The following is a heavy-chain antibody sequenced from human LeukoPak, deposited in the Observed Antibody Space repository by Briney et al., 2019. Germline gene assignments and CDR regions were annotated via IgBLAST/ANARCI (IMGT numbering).Heavy chain of an antibody. V-gene: IGHV1-2*02. CDR1: GYTFTSYY. CDR3: ANTYSSGWYFHY. D-gene: IGHD6-19*01. J-gene: IGHJ4*02. CDR2: INPNSGDT. Sequence: EASVKVSCKTSGYTFTSYYMHWVRQAPGQGLEWMGWINPNSGDTKYAQMFQGRVTLTRDTSITTAYMELSSLTSDYTAVYYCANTYSSGWYFHYWGQGTLVTVSS.